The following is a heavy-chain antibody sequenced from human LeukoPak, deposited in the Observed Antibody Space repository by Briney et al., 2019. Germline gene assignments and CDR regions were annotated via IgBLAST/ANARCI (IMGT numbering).Heavy chain of an antibody. V-gene: IGHV4-59*12. CDR2: IYYSGST. Sequence: PSETLSLTCTVSGGSISSYYWSWIRQPPGKGLEWIGYIYYSGSTNYNPSLKSRVTISVDTSKNQFSLKLSSVTAADTAVYYCARGFFDYYDSSGPVDYWGQGTLVTVSS. D-gene: IGHD3-22*01. CDR3: ARGFFDYYDSSGPVDY. CDR1: GGSISSYY. J-gene: IGHJ4*02.